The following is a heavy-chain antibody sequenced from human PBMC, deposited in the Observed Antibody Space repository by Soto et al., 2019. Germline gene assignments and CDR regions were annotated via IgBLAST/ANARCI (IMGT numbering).Heavy chain of an antibody. CDR2: ISDSGTNT. CDR3: ALRATGSKFDH. Sequence: EVQLLESGGGLVQPGGSLRLSCAASGFTFNSYAMSWVRQAPGKGLEWVSAISDSGTNTFYADSVKGRFTISRDNSKNTLYLQMNSLRAEDTAVYYCALRATGSKFDHWGQGTLVTVSS. V-gene: IGHV3-23*01. J-gene: IGHJ4*02. CDR1: GFTFNSYA.